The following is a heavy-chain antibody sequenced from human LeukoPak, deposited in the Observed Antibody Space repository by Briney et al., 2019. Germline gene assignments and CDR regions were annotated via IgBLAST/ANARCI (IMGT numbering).Heavy chain of an antibody. D-gene: IGHD6-19*01. Sequence: GGSLRLSCTASGFTFGDYPMSWVRQAPGKGLEWVGFIRSKAYGGTTEYAASVRGRFTISRDDSKSIAYLQMNSLKTEDTAVYYCTRAGAVAGVFDYWGQGALVTVSS. J-gene: IGHJ4*02. CDR3: TRAGAVAGVFDY. CDR1: GFTFGDYP. CDR2: IRSKAYGGTT. V-gene: IGHV3-49*04.